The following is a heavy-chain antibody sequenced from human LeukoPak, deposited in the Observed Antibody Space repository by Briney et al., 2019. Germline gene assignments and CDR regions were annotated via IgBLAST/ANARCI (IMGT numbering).Heavy chain of an antibody. Sequence: PSETLSLTCTVSGGSISSADYYWSWIRQPPGKGLEWMGYIYHSGSTFYNPSLKSRVTISVDTSKNQFSLKLSSVTAADTALYYCARESYGSGETLARHYYYGMDVWGQGTTVTVSS. CDR2: IYHSGST. CDR3: ARESYGSGETLARHYYYGMDV. CDR1: GGSISSADYY. V-gene: IGHV4-30-4*01. D-gene: IGHD3-10*01. J-gene: IGHJ6*02.